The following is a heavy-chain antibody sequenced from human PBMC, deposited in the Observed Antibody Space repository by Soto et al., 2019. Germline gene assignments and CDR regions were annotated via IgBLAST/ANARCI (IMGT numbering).Heavy chain of an antibody. Sequence: QVQLVQSGAEVKKPGASVKVTCKASGYTFTNYGISWVRQAPGQGLEWMGWINGYNGNTNYAQKLQGRVTMTTDTSTSTAYMELRSLISDDTAVYYCARDPVAGTYFDYWGQGTLVTVSS. CDR2: INGYNGNT. V-gene: IGHV1-18*01. D-gene: IGHD6-19*01. CDR3: ARDPVAGTYFDY. J-gene: IGHJ4*02. CDR1: GYTFTNYG.